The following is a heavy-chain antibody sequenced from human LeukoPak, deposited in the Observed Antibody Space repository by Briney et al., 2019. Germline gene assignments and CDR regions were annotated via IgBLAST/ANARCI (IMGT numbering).Heavy chain of an antibody. V-gene: IGHV3-30-3*01. CDR3: ARDGGRIAAAGIVYYYYGMDV. D-gene: IGHD6-13*01. Sequence: PGGSLRLSCAASGFTFSSYAMHWVRQAPGKGLEWVAVISYDGSNKYYADSVKGRFTISRDNSKNTLYLQMNSLRAEDTAVYYCARDGGRIAAAGIVYYYYGMDVWGQGTTVTVSS. J-gene: IGHJ6*02. CDR1: GFTFSSYA. CDR2: ISYDGSNK.